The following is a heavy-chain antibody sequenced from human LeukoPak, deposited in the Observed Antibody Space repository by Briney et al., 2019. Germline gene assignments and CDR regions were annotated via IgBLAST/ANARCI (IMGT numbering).Heavy chain of an antibody. J-gene: IGHJ4*02. Sequence: PSETLSLTCAVSGGSISSSNWWCCVRQHPGKGLEWSAEIKHSGSTNYNTSLKSRVTISVDKSKNQFSLKLSSVTAADTAVYCCARAPTGYYGDYQNNFDYWGQGTLVTVSS. V-gene: IGHV4-4*01. CDR2: IKHSGST. CDR1: GGSISSSNW. D-gene: IGHD4-17*01. CDR3: ARAPTGYYGDYQNNFDY.